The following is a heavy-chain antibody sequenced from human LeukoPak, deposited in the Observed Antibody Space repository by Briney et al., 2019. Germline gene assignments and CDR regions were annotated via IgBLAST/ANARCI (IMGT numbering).Heavy chain of an antibody. CDR1: GFTLSSFG. CDR2: IRYDGSNK. CDR3: AKDLGYSYGYVDY. Sequence: GGSLRLSCAASGFTLSSFGMHWVRQAPGKGLEWVALIRYDGSNKYYADSVKGRFTISRDNFKNTLYLQVNSLRAEDTAMYYCAKDLGYSYGYVDYWGQGALVTVSS. J-gene: IGHJ4*02. D-gene: IGHD5-18*01. V-gene: IGHV3-30*02.